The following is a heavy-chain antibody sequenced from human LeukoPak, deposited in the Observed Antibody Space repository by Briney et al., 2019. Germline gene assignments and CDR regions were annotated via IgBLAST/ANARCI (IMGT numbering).Heavy chain of an antibody. Sequence: GGSLRLSCAASGFTFSSYAMSWVRQAPGKGLEWVSAISGSVGSTYYADSVKGRFTISRDNSKNTLYLQMNSLRAEDTAVYYCATPPYSYPLGYFDYWGQGTLVTVSS. V-gene: IGHV3-23*01. J-gene: IGHJ4*02. CDR2: ISGSVGST. CDR3: ATPPYSYPLGYFDY. D-gene: IGHD2-21*01. CDR1: GFTFSSYA.